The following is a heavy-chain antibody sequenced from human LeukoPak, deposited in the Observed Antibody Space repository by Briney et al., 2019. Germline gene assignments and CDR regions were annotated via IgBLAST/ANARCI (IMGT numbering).Heavy chain of an antibody. CDR2: INHSGST. CDR1: GGSFSGYY. V-gene: IGHV4-34*01. J-gene: IGHJ4*02. D-gene: IGHD3-22*01. Sequence: SETLSLTCAVYGGSFSGYYWSWIRLPPGKGLEWIGEINHSGSTNYNPSLKSRVTISVDTSKNQFSLKLSSVTAADTAVYYCARVFRPRTVSGYLYYFDYWGQGTLVTVSS. CDR3: ARVFRPRTVSGYLYYFDY.